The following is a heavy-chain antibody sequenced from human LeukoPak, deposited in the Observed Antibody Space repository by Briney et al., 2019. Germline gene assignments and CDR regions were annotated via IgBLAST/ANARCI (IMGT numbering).Heavy chain of an antibody. CDR2: INPNSGGT. Sequence: ASVKVSCKTSGYTFSSYAMNWLRQAPGQGLEWMGWINPNSGGTNYAQKFQGRVTMTRDTSISTAYMELSRLRSDDTAMYYCARSSGWKYNIDYWGQGTLVTVSS. V-gene: IGHV1-2*02. CDR3: ARSSGWKYNIDY. D-gene: IGHD6-19*01. CDR1: GYTFSSYA. J-gene: IGHJ4*02.